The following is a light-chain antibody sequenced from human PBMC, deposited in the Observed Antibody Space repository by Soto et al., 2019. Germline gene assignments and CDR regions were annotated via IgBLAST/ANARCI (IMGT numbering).Light chain of an antibody. V-gene: IGKV1-13*02. Sequence: AIQLTQSPSSLSASVGDRVTITCRASQGISSALAWYQQKPGKAPKLLIYDASCLESGVPSRFSGSGSGTDFTLTISILQPEDFATYSCQQFNSYPHRTFGQGTKVEI. J-gene: IGKJ1*01. CDR1: QGISSA. CDR3: QQFNSYPHRT. CDR2: DAS.